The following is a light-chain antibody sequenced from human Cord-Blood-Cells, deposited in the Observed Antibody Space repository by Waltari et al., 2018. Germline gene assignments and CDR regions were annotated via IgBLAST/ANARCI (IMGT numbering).Light chain of an antibody. CDR2: GAS. Sequence: EIVMTQSPATLSVSPGERATLSCRASQSVSSNLAWYQQKPGQAPRLFIYGASTRATGSPARFSGSGSGTEFTLTISSLQSEDFAVYYCQQYNNWPPFTFGPGTKVDIK. J-gene: IGKJ3*01. CDR3: QQYNNWPPFT. V-gene: IGKV3-15*01. CDR1: QSVSSN.